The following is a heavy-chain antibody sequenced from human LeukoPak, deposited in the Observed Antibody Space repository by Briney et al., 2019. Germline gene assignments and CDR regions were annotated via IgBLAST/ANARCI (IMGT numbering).Heavy chain of an antibody. V-gene: IGHV3-11*04. CDR2: VSSGSSTI. CDR1: GFTFSDY. Sequence: GESLTLSCAVSGFTFSDYMSWSRQAPGEALEGGLCVSSGSSTIYYADSVKGRFTVSRDNRKRSLYLHMNSLRAEDTAVYYCARELRGSSGWWGPFDYWGQGTLVTVSS. J-gene: IGHJ4*02. D-gene: IGHD6-19*01. CDR3: ARELRGSSGWWGPFDY.